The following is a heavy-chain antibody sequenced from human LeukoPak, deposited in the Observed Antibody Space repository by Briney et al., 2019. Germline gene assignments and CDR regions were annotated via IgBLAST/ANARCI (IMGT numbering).Heavy chain of an antibody. D-gene: IGHD3-9*01. CDR2: IYTSGST. CDR1: GGSISSYY. J-gene: IGHJ4*02. Sequence: NPSETLSLTCTVSGGSISSYYWSWIRQPAGKGLGWIGRIYTSGSTNYNPSLKSRVTMSVDTSKNQFSLKLSSVTAADTAVYYCASTYYDILTGYGPFDYWGQGTLVTVSS. CDR3: ASTYYDILTGYGPFDY. V-gene: IGHV4-4*07.